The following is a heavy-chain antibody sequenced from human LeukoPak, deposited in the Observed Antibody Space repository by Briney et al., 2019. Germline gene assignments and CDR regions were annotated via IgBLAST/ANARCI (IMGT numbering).Heavy chain of an antibody. CDR2: IQYSGST. D-gene: IGHD4-17*01. Sequence: SETLSLTCTVSGGSISSYYWSWIRQPPGKGLEWIGYIQYSGSTNYNPSLTSRVTMSVDTSKNQFSLKLTSVTAADTAFYYCAGADRHDYGEDYWGQGTLVTVSS. CDR1: GGSISSYY. CDR3: AGADRHDYGEDY. J-gene: IGHJ4*02. V-gene: IGHV4-59*12.